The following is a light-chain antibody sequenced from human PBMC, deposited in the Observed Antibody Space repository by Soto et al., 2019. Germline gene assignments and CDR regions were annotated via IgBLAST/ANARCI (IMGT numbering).Light chain of an antibody. Sequence: DIVMTQSPDSLAVSLGERATINCKSSQSVLYSSNNKNYLAWYQQKPGQPPKLLIYWASTRESGVPDRFSGSGSGTDFTLTISSLQAEDVAVYYCQQYYSTPPTCGGGNKGDIK. J-gene: IGKJ4*01. CDR2: WAS. CDR3: QQYYSTPPT. CDR1: QSVLYSSNNKNY. V-gene: IGKV4-1*01.